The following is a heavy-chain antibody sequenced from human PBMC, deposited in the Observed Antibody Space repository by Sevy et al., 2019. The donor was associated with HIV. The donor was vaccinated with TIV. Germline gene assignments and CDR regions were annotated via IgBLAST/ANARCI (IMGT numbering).Heavy chain of an antibody. CDR1: GFTVSSNF. CDR2: IYSGGDT. D-gene: IGHD6-13*01. Sequence: GGSLRLSCVAYGFTVSSNFMTWVRQAPGKGLEWVSIIYSGGDTYYADSVKGRFTISRDNSKNTLYLQMNNLRAADTAVYYCARDLRVATASGGMDVWGQGTTVTVSS. J-gene: IGHJ6*02. V-gene: IGHV3-53*01. CDR3: ARDLRVATASGGMDV.